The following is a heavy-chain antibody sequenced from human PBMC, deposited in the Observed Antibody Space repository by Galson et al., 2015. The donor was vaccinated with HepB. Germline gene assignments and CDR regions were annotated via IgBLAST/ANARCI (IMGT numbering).Heavy chain of an antibody. V-gene: IGHV1-24*01. CDR3: ATVPVIVPAPNYRQVGY. J-gene: IGHJ4*02. Sequence: SVKVSCKVSGYTLAELSIHWVRQATGRGLEWMGGFDPEEGETIYAQNFQARVTMTADPSTDTTNMELSGLTSEGTAVYYCATVPVIVPAPNYRQVGYWGQGTLVTVSS. CDR2: FDPEEGET. D-gene: IGHD4/OR15-4a*01. CDR1: GYTLAELS.